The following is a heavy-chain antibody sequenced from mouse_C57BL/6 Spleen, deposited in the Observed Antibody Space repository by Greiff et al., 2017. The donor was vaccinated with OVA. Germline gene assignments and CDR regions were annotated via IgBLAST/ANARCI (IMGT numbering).Heavy chain of an antibody. CDR2: ISNGGGST. J-gene: IGHJ4*01. Sequence: EVKLVESGGGLVQPGGSLKLSCAASGFTFSDYYMYWVRQTPEKRLEWVAYISNGGGSTYYPDTVKGRFTISRDNAKNTLYLQMSRLKSEDTAMYYCARHLLPYAMDYWGQGTSVTVSS. V-gene: IGHV5-12*01. CDR1: GFTFSDYY. CDR3: ARHLLPYAMDY. D-gene: IGHD6-2*01.